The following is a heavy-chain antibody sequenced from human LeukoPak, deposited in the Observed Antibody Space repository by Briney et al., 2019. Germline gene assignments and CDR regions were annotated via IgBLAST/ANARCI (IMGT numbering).Heavy chain of an antibody. V-gene: IGHV4-61*01. D-gene: IGHD3-22*01. J-gene: IGHJ6*03. CDR1: SGSVSGGSYY. CDR2: IYDSGSA. CDR3: ARDEDNSGRYYYYMDV. Sequence: PSETLSLTCTVSSGSVSGGSYYWNWTRQPPGKGLEWIGYIYDSGSANYNPSLKSRVTISIDTSKNQFSLRLSSVTAADTAVYYCARDEDNSGRYYYYMDVWGKGTTVTVSS.